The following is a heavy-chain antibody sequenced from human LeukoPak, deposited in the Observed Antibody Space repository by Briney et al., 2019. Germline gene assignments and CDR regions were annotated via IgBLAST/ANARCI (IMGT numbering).Heavy chain of an antibody. D-gene: IGHD6-6*01. CDR3: ASTLEYSSSHWVIDI. V-gene: IGHV1-69*13. Sequence: ASVKVSCKASGGTFSSYAISWVRQAPGQGLEWMGGIIPIFGTANYAQKFQGRVTITADESTSTAYMELSSLRSEDTAVYYCASTLEYSSSHWVIDIWGQGTMVTVSS. J-gene: IGHJ3*02. CDR2: IIPIFGTA. CDR1: GGTFSSYA.